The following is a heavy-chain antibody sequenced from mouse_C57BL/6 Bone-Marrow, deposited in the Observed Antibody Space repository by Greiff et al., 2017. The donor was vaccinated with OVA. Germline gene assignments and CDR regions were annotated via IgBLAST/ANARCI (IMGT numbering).Heavy chain of an antibody. CDR1: GYSITSGYY. CDR2: ISYDGSN. V-gene: IGHV3-6*01. J-gene: IGHJ2*01. CDR3: ARGGWLLPGVDY. D-gene: IGHD2-3*01. Sequence: EVKLMESGPGLVKPSQSLSLTCSVTGYSITSGYYWNWIRQFPGNKLEWMGYISYDGSNNYNPSLKNRISITRDTSKNQFFLKLNSVTTEDTATYYCARGGWLLPGVDYWGQGTTLTVSS.